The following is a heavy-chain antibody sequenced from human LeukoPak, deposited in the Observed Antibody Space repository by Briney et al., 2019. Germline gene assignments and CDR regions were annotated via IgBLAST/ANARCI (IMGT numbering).Heavy chain of an antibody. CDR1: GFTFTSYN. D-gene: IGHD1-26*01. CDR2: ITSISSYI. V-gene: IGHV3-21*06. J-gene: IGHJ6*03. CDR3: ARDPYSGNYGAYYYYYMDV. Sequence: GGSLRLSCAASGFTFTSYNMNWVRQAPGNGLEWVSSITSISSYIYHANSVKGRFTISRDNAKNSLYLQMDRLRVEDTAVYYCARDPYSGNYGAYYYYYMDVWGKGTTVTISS.